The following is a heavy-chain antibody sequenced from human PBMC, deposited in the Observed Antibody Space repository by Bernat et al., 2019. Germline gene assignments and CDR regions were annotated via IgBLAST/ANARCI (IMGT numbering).Heavy chain of an antibody. CDR3: ARPARITIFGVVMHPYVY. Sequence: QVQLQQWGAGLLKPSETLSLTCAVYGGSFSGYYWSWIHQPPGKGLEWIGEINHSGSTNYNPSLKSRVTISVDTSKNQFSLKLSSVTAADTAVYYCARPARITIFGVVMHPYVYWGQGTLVTVSS. D-gene: IGHD3-3*01. V-gene: IGHV4-34*01. CDR2: INHSGST. J-gene: IGHJ4*02. CDR1: GGSFSGYY.